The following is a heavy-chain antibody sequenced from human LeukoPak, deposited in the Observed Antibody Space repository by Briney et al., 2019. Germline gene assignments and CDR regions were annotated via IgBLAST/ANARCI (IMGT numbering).Heavy chain of an antibody. D-gene: IGHD6-13*01. J-gene: IGHJ4*02. CDR2: VNPNSGNT. V-gene: IGHV1-8*02. Sequence: ASVKVSCKASGYTFTDYYIHWVRQAPGQGLEWMGWVNPNSGNTGYAQKFQGRVTMTRNTSISTAYMELSSLRSEDTAVYYCARVQNSSSWYGPQYYFDYWGQGTLVTVSS. CDR1: GYTFTDYY. CDR3: ARVQNSSSWYGPQYYFDY.